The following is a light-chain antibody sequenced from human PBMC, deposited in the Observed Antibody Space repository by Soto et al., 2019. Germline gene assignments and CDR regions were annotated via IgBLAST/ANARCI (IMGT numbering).Light chain of an antibody. Sequence: VMTQSPATLSVSPWERAALSCRASQSISSSLAWYQQRPGQPPRLLIYGASTRAAGIPPRFTGSGSGTHFTLTISRLEAEDFAVYYCQHYGTSPLTLGPGTKVDIK. CDR3: QHYGTSPLT. J-gene: IGKJ3*01. V-gene: IGKV3-15*01. CDR1: QSISSS. CDR2: GAS.